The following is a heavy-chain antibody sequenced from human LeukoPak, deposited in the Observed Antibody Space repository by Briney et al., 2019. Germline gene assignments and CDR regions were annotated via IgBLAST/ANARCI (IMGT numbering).Heavy chain of an antibody. CDR2: IKQDESEK. CDR3: ARDKIDGPTKLDY. Sequence: GGSLRLSCAASGFTFSSYWMSWVRQAPGKGLEWVANIKQDESEKYYVDSLKGRFTISRDNAKNSLYLQMNSLRAEDTAVYYCARDKIDGPTKLDYWGQGILVTVSS. J-gene: IGHJ4*02. D-gene: IGHD1-1*01. V-gene: IGHV3-7*01. CDR1: GFTFSSYW.